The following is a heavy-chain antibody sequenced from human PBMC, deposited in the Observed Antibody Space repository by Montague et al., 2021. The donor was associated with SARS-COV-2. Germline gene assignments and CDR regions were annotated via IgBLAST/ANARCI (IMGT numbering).Heavy chain of an antibody. J-gene: IGHJ6*02. Sequence: TLSLTCTVSGGSISSGSYYWCWIRQPAGKGLEWIGRIYARGSTNYNPSLKSRVTIAVDTSKNQFTLKLSSVPAADTAVYYWARGRTKYYDFWSGYTKTGYYYSGMDGWGQGTTVTVSS. V-gene: IGHV4-61*02. CDR1: GGSISSGSYY. CDR3: ARGRTKYYDFWSGYTKTGYYYSGMDG. CDR2: IYARGST. D-gene: IGHD3-3*01.